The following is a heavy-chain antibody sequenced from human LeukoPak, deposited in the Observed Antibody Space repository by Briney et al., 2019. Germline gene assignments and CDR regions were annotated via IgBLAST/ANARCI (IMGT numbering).Heavy chain of an antibody. J-gene: IGHJ4*02. Sequence: GGSLRLSWAASGLTFSSYSMNWVRQAPGKGLEWVSSISSSSSYIYYADSVKGRFTISRDNAKNSLYLQMNSLRAEDTAVYYCARANDYGDYPEPVYWGQGTLVTVSS. CDR3: ARANDYGDYPEPVY. V-gene: IGHV3-21*01. D-gene: IGHD4-17*01. CDR2: ISSSSSYI. CDR1: GLTFSSYS.